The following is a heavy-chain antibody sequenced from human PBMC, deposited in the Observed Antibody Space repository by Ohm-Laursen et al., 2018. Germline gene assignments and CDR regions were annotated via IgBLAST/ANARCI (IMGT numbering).Heavy chain of an antibody. Sequence: ASVYVSCKASGHTFTSYDTNWARQATGQGLQWMGWMNPNSGNTGYVQKFQGRVTMTRNTSISTAYMELSSLRSEDTSVYYCARARGNWKRDYYYAMDVWGQGTTVTVSS. D-gene: IGHD1-1*01. CDR3: ARARGNWKRDYYYAMDV. CDR1: GHTFTSYD. V-gene: IGHV1-8*01. J-gene: IGHJ6*02. CDR2: MNPNSGNT.